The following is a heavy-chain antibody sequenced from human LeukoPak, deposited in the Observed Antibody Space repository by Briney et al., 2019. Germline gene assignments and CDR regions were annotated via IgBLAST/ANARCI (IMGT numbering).Heavy chain of an antibody. D-gene: IGHD3-10*01. CDR2: ISGSGGST. Sequence: GGSLRLSCAASGFTFSSYAMSWVRQAPGEGLEWVSAISGSGGSTYYADSVKGRFTISRDNSKNTLYLQMNSLRAEDTAVYYCAKKEEVLWFGELLYGGFDYWGQGTLVTVSS. CDR3: AKKEEVLWFGELLYGGFDY. CDR1: GFTFSSYA. J-gene: IGHJ4*02. V-gene: IGHV3-23*01.